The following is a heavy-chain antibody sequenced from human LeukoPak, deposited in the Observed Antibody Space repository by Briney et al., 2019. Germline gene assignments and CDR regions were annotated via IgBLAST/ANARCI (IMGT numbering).Heavy chain of an antibody. CDR3: AHRGYCSGSSCYSGPYFQH. D-gene: IGHD2-15*01. J-gene: IGHJ1*01. V-gene: IGHV2-5*02. CDR2: IYWDDDK. CDR1: GFSLSTSGVG. Sequence: SGPTLVNPTQTLTLTCTLSGFSLSTSGVGVGWIRQPPGKALEWLALIYWDDDKRYSPSLKSRLTITKDTSKNQVVLTMTNMDPVDTATYYCAHRGYCSGSSCYSGPYFQHWGQGTLVTISS.